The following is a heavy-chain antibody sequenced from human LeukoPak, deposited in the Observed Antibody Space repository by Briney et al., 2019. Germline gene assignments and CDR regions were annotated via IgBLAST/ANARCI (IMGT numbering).Heavy chain of an antibody. D-gene: IGHD3-3*01. J-gene: IGHJ3*02. Sequence: PSETLSLTCTVSGGSISSSSYYWGWIRQPPGKGLEWIGSIYYSGSTYFNPSLKSRVTISVDTSKNQFSLKLSSVTAADTAVYYCARDPPSTKYYDFWGDAFDIWGQGTMVTVSS. V-gene: IGHV4-39*07. CDR3: ARDPPSTKYYDFWGDAFDI. CDR2: IYYSGST. CDR1: GGSISSSSYY.